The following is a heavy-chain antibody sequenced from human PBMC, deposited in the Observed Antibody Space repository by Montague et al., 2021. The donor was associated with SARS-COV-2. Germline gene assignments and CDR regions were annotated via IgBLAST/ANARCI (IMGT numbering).Heavy chain of an antibody. CDR1: GGSFNHYY. D-gene: IGHD6-13*01. V-gene: IGHV4-34*01. CDR2: VNHSGGT. Sequence: SETLSLTCAVYGGSFNHYYWTWIRQAPGKGLEWIGEVNHSGGTNYNPSLKSRVTISVDTSKNQFSLKLNSLTAADTAVYYCTRVRQRLVRTYYLDYWGQGTLVTVSS. J-gene: IGHJ4*02. CDR3: TRVRQRLVRTYYLDY.